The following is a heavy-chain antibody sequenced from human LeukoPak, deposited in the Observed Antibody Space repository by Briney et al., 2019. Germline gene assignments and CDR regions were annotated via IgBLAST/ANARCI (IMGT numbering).Heavy chain of an antibody. J-gene: IGHJ4*02. Sequence: GGSLRLSCAASGFTFSSYSMNWVRQAPGKGLEWVSYISSSSSTIYYADSVKGRFTISRDNAKNSLYLQMNSLRAEDTAVYYCARDQFVRSRRHELDYWGQGTLVTVSS. D-gene: IGHD3-16*02. CDR1: GFTFSSYS. CDR3: ARDQFVRSRRHELDY. CDR2: ISSSSSTI. V-gene: IGHV3-48*01.